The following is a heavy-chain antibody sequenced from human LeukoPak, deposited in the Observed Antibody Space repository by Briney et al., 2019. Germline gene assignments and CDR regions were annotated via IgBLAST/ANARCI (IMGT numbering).Heavy chain of an antibody. CDR1: GFTFDDYG. Sequence: GGSLRLSCAASGFTFDDYGMSWVRQAPGKGLEWVSGINLNGGSTGYADSVKGRFTISRDNAKNSLYLQMNSLRAEDTALYYCARALYTTVTGWFDPWGQGTLVTVSS. CDR2: INLNGGST. J-gene: IGHJ5*02. CDR3: ARALYTTVTGWFDP. V-gene: IGHV3-20*04. D-gene: IGHD4-17*01.